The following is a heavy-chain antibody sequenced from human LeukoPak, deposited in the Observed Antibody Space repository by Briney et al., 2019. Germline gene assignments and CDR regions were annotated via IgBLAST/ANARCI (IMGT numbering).Heavy chain of an antibody. CDR3: ASHGSGSTLYYYYMDV. V-gene: IGHV3-23*01. D-gene: IGHD3-10*01. Sequence: PGGSLRLSCAASGFTFSNYAMNWVRQAPGKGLEWVSGISGSGGSTYYADSVKGRFTISRDNSKNTLYLQMNSLRAEDTAVYYCASHGSGSTLYYYYMDVWGKGTTVTVSS. CDR1: GFTFSNYA. CDR2: ISGSGGST. J-gene: IGHJ6*03.